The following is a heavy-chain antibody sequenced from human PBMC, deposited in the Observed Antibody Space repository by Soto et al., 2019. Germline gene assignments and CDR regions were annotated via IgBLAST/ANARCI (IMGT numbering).Heavy chain of an antibody. CDR1: GGSVSSYY. Sequence: SETLSLTCTVSGGSVSSYYWSWIRQPPGKGLEWIGEVYHTGSTNYNPSLKSRVTISVDTSKNQFSLKLNSVTAADTAVYYCARPSGSYLYYFDYWGQGTLVTVSS. CDR2: VYHTGST. J-gene: IGHJ4*02. V-gene: IGHV4-59*08. D-gene: IGHD1-26*01. CDR3: ARPSGSYLYYFDY.